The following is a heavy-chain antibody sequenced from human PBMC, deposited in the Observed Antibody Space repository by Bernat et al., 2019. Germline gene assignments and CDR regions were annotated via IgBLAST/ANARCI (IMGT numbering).Heavy chain of an antibody. J-gene: IGHJ4*02. CDR3: ARAGHYYDSSGYFVPGFDY. V-gene: IGHV1-3*01. D-gene: IGHD3-22*01. CDR1: GYTFTSYA. CDR2: INAGNGNT. Sequence: QVQLVQSGAEVKKPGASVKVSCKASGYTFTSYAMHWVRQAPGQRLEWMGWINAGNGNTKYSQKFQGRVTITRDTSASTADMELSSLRSEDTAVYSCARAGHYYDSSGYFVPGFDYWGQGTLVTVCS.